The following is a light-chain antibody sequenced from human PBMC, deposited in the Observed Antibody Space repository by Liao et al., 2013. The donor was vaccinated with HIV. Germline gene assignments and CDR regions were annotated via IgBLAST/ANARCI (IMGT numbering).Light chain of an antibody. CDR3: QAWDSSTAVV. J-gene: IGLJ2*01. CDR1: PLPKKY. Sequence: SYELTQPPSVSVSLGQMARITCSGEPLPKKYAYWYQQKPGQAPVLVIYKDSERPSGIPERFSGSSSGTIVTLTISGVQAEDEADYYCQAWDSSTAVVFGGGTKLTVL. CDR2: KDS. V-gene: IGLV3-16*01.